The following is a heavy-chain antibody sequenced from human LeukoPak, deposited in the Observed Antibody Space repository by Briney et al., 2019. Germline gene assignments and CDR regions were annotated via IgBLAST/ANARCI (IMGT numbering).Heavy chain of an antibody. J-gene: IGHJ4*02. CDR2: IYYSGST. CDR1: GGSISSTSYY. D-gene: IGHD6-19*01. CDR3: ARGGIAVAGKGFDY. V-gene: IGHV4-39*07. Sequence: PSETLSLTCVVSGGSISSTSYYWGWIRQPPGKGLEWIGSIYYSGSTYYSPSLKSRVTISVDTSKNQFSLKLSSVTAADTAVYYCARGGIAVAGKGFDYWGQGTLVTVSS.